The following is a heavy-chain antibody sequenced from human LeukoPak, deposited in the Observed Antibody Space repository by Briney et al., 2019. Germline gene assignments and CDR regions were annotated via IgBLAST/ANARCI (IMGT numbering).Heavy chain of an antibody. Sequence: GGSLRLSCEASGFIFSSYALHWVRQVPGVGLEWVAVISYDGTNKYYADSVKGRFTISRDNSKNTLSLQMSSLRGDDTAVFYCARDPGLGYRSGWYQDYFDYWGQGTLVTVSS. CDR1: GFIFSSYA. CDR3: ARDPGLGYRSGWYQDYFDY. V-gene: IGHV3-30-3*01. CDR2: ISYDGTNK. D-gene: IGHD6-19*01. J-gene: IGHJ4*02.